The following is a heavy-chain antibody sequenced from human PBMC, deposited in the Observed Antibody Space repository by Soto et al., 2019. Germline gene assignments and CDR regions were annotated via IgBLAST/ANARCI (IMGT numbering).Heavy chain of an antibody. Sequence: QVQVVGSGGGVVQPGRSLRLSCGASGFIFDNYGMHWVRQAPGKGLEWVAVISYDGSNYYYADSVRGRFTISRDNSKNTVYLQMNSLRPEDTAVYYCAKGGYYYDSSGYYGVFGYWGQGTLVTVPS. CDR1: GFIFDNYG. V-gene: IGHV3-30*18. D-gene: IGHD3-22*01. CDR2: ISYDGSNY. J-gene: IGHJ4*02. CDR3: AKGGYYYDSSGYYGVFGY.